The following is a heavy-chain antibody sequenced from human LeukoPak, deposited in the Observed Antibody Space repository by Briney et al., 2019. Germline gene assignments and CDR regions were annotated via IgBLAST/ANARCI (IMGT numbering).Heavy chain of an antibody. CDR2: IWYDGSNK. J-gene: IGHJ3*02. D-gene: IGHD3-16*01. CDR1: GFTFSSYG. V-gene: IGHV3-33*01. CDR3: ARELGLSNDAFDI. Sequence: GGSLRLSCAASGFTFSSYGMHWVRQAPGKGLEWVAVIWYDGSNKYYADSVKGRFTISRDNSKNTLYLQMNSLRAEDTAVYYCARELGLSNDAFDIWGQGTMVTVSS.